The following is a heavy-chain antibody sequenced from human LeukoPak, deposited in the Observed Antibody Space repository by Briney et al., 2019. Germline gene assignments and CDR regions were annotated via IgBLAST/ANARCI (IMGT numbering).Heavy chain of an antibody. D-gene: IGHD3-22*01. Sequence: PSETLSLTCAVYGGSFSGYYWSWIRQPPGKGLEWIGEINHSGSTNYNPSLKSRVTISVDTSKNQFSLEVSSVTAADTAVYYCARGRSAYDSSGYYYGNWGQGTLVTVSS. CDR1: GGSFSGYY. CDR3: ARGRSAYDSSGYYYGN. CDR2: INHSGST. J-gene: IGHJ4*02. V-gene: IGHV4-34*01.